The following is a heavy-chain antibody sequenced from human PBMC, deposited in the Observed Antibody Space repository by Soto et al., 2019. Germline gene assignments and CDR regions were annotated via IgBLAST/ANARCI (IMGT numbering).Heavy chain of an antibody. D-gene: IGHD2-2*01. CDR1: GYTFTGYY. CDR2: INPNSGGT. Sequence: ASVKVSCKASGYTFTGYYMHWVRQAPGQGLEWMGRINPNSGGTNYAQKFQGWVTMTRDTSISTAYMELSRLRSDDTAVYYCARGQYCSSTSCSALYYYGMDVWGQGTTVTVSS. J-gene: IGHJ6*02. V-gene: IGHV1-2*04. CDR3: ARGQYCSSTSCSALYYYGMDV.